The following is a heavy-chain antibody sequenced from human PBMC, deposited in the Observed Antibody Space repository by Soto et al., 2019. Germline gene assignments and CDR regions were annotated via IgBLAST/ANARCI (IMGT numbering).Heavy chain of an antibody. Sequence: GGSLRLSCAAYGFTFRSYGMHWVRQAPDKGLEWVATVWFDGSKKYYADSVKGRFTISRDNSKNTLYLQMNSLRVEDTAVYYCATDYYYDASGYVPPDFWGQGTLVTVSS. V-gene: IGHV3-33*01. J-gene: IGHJ4*02. D-gene: IGHD3-22*01. CDR2: VWFDGSKK. CDR1: GFTFRSYG. CDR3: ATDYYYDASGYVPPDF.